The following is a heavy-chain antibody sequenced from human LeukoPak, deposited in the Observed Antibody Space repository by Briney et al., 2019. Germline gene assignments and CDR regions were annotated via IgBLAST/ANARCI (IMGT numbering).Heavy chain of an antibody. Sequence: SETLSLTCTVSGGSISSYYWSWIRQPAGKGLEWIGRIYTSGSTNYNPSLKSRVTMSVDTSKNQFSLKLSSVTAADTAMYYCTREAGNTQYFDYWGQATLVTVSS. D-gene: IGHD1-1*01. CDR3: TREAGNTQYFDY. J-gene: IGHJ4*02. CDR1: GGSISSYY. V-gene: IGHV4-4*07. CDR2: IYTSGST.